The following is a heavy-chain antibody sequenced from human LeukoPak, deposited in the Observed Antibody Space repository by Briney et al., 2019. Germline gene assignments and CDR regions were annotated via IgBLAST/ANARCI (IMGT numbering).Heavy chain of an antibody. J-gene: IGHJ5*01. CDR2: MSHTGYT. Sequence: SETLSLTCAVSGASISSHYWGWIRQPPGKALEWLAFMSHTGYTNYSPSLKSRVTISLDTSKQQLSLNLNSVTAADTAVYYCARGGASSLPFDFWGPGTLVTVSS. D-gene: IGHD6-6*01. CDR3: ARGGASSLPFDF. CDR1: GASISSHY. V-gene: IGHV4-59*11.